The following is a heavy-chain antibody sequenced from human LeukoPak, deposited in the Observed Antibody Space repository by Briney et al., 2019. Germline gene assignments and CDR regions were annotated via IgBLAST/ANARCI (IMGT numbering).Heavy chain of an antibody. J-gene: IGHJ4*02. D-gene: IGHD6-13*01. Sequence: PGGSLRLSCAASGFAFSSYALSWVRQAPGKGLEWVSGISGSGGSTYYADSVKGRFTISRDNSKNTVYLQMNSLRAEDTAIYYCAAHHYIAAAGGFDYWGQGTLVTVSS. CDR2: ISGSGGST. CDR1: GFAFSSYA. V-gene: IGHV3-23*01. CDR3: AAHHYIAAAGGFDY.